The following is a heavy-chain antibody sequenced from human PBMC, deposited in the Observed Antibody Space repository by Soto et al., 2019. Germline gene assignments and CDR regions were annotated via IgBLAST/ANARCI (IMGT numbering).Heavy chain of an antibody. D-gene: IGHD7-27*01. Sequence: QPGGSLRLSCAASGFTVSSSYMSWARQAPGKGLEWVSVIYSGGSTYYADSVKGRFTISRDNSKNTLYLQMNSLRAEDTAVYYCAREGRWGSGMDVWGQGTTVTVSS. V-gene: IGHV3-53*01. CDR1: GFTVSSSY. CDR3: AREGRWGSGMDV. J-gene: IGHJ6*02. CDR2: IYSGGST.